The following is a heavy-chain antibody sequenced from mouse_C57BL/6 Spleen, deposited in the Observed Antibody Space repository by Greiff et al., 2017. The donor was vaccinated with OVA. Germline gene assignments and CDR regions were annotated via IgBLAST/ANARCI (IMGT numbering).Heavy chain of an antibody. Sequence: QVQLQQPGAELVKPGASVKMSCKASGYTFTSYWITWVKQRPGQGLEWIGDIYPGSGSPNYNEKFKSQATLHVDTSSSTAYMQLSSLTSEYSAVYYCARDDTVVATYYYAMDYWGQGTSVTVSS. CDR1: GYTFTSYW. D-gene: IGHD1-1*01. CDR2: IYPGSGSP. J-gene: IGHJ4*01. CDR3: ARDDTVVATYYYAMDY. V-gene: IGHV1-55*01.